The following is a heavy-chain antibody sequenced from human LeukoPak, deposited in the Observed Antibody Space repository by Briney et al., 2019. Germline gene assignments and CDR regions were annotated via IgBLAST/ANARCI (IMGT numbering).Heavy chain of an antibody. D-gene: IGHD3-10*01. CDR1: GGSISSYY. CDR3: ARDRGGLDAFDI. Sequence: SETLSLTCTVSGGSISSYYWSWIRQPAGTALEWIGRIYTSGTITYNPSLKSRVTISVHTSNNQFSLNLNSVTAADTAVYYCARDRGGLDAFDIWGQGTMVTVPS. J-gene: IGHJ3*02. V-gene: IGHV4-4*07. CDR2: IYTSGTI.